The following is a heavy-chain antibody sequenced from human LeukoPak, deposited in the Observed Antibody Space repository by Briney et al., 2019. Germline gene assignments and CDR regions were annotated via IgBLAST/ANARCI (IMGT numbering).Heavy chain of an antibody. V-gene: IGHV4-39*02. Sequence: SETLSLTCTVSGGSISSSSYYWGWIRQPPGKGLEWIGSIYYSGSTYYNPSLKSRVTISVDTSKNQFSLKLSSVTAADTAVYYCAREYYYDSSGYWTDAFDIWGQGTMVTVSS. J-gene: IGHJ3*02. CDR3: AREYYYDSSGYWTDAFDI. CDR2: IYYSGST. D-gene: IGHD3-22*01. CDR1: GGSISSSSYY.